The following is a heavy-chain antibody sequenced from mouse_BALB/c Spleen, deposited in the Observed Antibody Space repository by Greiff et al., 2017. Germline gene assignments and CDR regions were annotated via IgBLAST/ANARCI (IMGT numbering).Heavy chain of an antibody. CDR3: AGGYDEGYYAMDY. V-gene: IGHV5-4*02. CDR2: ISDGGSYT. J-gene: IGHJ4*01. D-gene: IGHD2-12*01. Sequence: EVQGVESGGGLVKPGGSLKLSCAASGFTFSDYYMYWVRQTPEKRLEWVATISDGGSYTYYPDSVKGRFTISRDNAKNNLYLQMSSLKSEDTAMYYCAGGYDEGYYAMDYWGQGTSVTVSS. CDR1: GFTFSDYY.